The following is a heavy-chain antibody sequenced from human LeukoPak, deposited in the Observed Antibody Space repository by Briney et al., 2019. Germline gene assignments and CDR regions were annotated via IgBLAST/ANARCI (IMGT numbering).Heavy chain of an antibody. CDR1: GGSFSGYY. J-gene: IGHJ5*02. D-gene: IGHD1-26*01. CDR3: ARERSGSYYNWFDP. Sequence: PSETLSLTCAVYGGSFSGYYWSWIRQPPGKGLEWIGEINHSGSTNYNPSLKSRVTMSVDTSKNQFSLKLSSVTAADTAVYYCARERSGSYYNWFDPWGQGTLVTVSS. CDR2: INHSGST. V-gene: IGHV4-34*01.